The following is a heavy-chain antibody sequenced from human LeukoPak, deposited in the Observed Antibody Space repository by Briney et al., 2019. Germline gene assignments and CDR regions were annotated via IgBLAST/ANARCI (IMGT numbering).Heavy chain of an antibody. CDR1: GYTFTAYC. D-gene: IGHD6-13*01. V-gene: IGHV1-2*02. CDR2: INPDNGGT. CDR3: ARGVATTGAKFFDY. J-gene: IGHJ4*02. Sequence: ASVKVSCKASGYTFTAYCIHWLRQAPGQGLEWLGWINPDNGGTLYAQKFQGGVTMTRDTSVSALYMELNRLTADDTAMYYCARGVATTGAKFFDYWGQGTLVTVSS.